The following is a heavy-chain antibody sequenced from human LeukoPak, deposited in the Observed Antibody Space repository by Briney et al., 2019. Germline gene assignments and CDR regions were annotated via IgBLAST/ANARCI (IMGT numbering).Heavy chain of an antibody. V-gene: IGHV1-18*01. CDR3: ARSPDIAVAGIFDYYGMDV. Sequence: ASVKVSCKASGYTFTSYGISWVRQAPGQGLEWMGWISAYNGNTNYAQKLQGRVTMTTDTSTSTAYMELRSLRSDDTAVYYCARSPDIAVAGIFDYYGMDVWGQGTTVTVSS. CDR2: ISAYNGNT. D-gene: IGHD6-19*01. CDR1: GYTFTSYG. J-gene: IGHJ6*02.